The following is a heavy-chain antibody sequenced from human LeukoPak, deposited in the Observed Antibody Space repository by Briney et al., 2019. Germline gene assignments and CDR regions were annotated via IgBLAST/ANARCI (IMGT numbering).Heavy chain of an antibody. D-gene: IGHD1-1*01. CDR2: IYYSGST. Sequence: SETLSLTCTVSGGSINSSSYYWGWIRQPPGKGLEWIGSIYYSGSTYYNPSLKSRVTISVDTSKNQFSLKLSSVTAADTAVYYCARPPGSGTTGDDYWGQGTLVTVSS. V-gene: IGHV4-39*01. CDR1: GGSINSSSYY. J-gene: IGHJ4*02. CDR3: ARPPGSGTTGDDY.